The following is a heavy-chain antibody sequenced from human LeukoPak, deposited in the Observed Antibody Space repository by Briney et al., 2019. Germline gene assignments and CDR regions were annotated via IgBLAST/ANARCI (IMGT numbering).Heavy chain of an antibody. V-gene: IGHV3-11*04. Sequence: PGGSLRLSCAASGFIFSDHYMSWIRQAPGKGLEWISYISNGAGGTIHYEDSVMGRFTISRDNAKNSLYLQMNSLRADDTALYYCAREPAEDYVWGASRWGDYYYMDVWGKGTTVTVSS. CDR1: GFIFSDHY. J-gene: IGHJ6*03. CDR2: ISNGAGGTI. D-gene: IGHD3-16*01. CDR3: AREPAEDYVWGASRWGDYYYMDV.